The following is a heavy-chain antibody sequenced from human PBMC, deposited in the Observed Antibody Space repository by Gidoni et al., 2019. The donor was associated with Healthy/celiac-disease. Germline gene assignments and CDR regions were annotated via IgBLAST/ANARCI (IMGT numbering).Heavy chain of an antibody. CDR3: VKAHLEYSSSIVGED. Sequence: EVQLVESGGGLVQPGGSLRLSCSASGFTVSSYAMHWVRQAPGKGLEYVSAISSNGGSTYYADSVKGRFTISRDNSKNTLYLQMSSLRAEDTAVYYCVKAHLEYSSSIVGEDWGQGTLVTVSS. CDR1: GFTVSSYA. CDR2: ISSNGGST. J-gene: IGHJ4*02. D-gene: IGHD6-6*01. V-gene: IGHV3-64D*08.